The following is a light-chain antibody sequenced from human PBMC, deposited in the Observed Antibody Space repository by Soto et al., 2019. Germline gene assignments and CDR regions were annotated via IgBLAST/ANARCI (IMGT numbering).Light chain of an antibody. CDR2: EVT. Sequence: SVLTQPASVSGSPGHSIAISCTGSSSDVGGYNYVSWYQQHPGKAPQLIIYEVTNRPSGVSNRFSGSKSGNTASLTISGLQAEDEADYYCSSYTSSSTRVFGTGTKVTVL. J-gene: IGLJ1*01. CDR3: SSYTSSSTRV. CDR1: SSDVGGYNY. V-gene: IGLV2-14*01.